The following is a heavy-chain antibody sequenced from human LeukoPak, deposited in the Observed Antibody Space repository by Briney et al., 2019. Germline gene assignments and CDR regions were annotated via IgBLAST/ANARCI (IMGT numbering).Heavy chain of an antibody. J-gene: IGHJ4*02. V-gene: IGHV4-39*01. D-gene: IGHD3-10*01. CDR3: ARHFYGSGSYWGYYFDY. CDR1: GGSISSSSYY. Sequence: SETLSLTCTVSGGSISSSSYYWGWVRQPPGKGLEWIGNIYYSGSPYYNPSLKSRVTISVDPSKNQFSLKLSSVTAADTAVYYCARHFYGSGSYWGYYFDYWGQGTLVTVSS. CDR2: IYYSGSP.